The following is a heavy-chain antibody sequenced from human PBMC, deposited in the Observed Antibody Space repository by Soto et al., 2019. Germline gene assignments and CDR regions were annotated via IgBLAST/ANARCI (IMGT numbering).Heavy chain of an antibody. D-gene: IGHD3-22*01. Sequence: PSETLSLTCNVSGGSISRGGYLWSWIRQHPGKCLEWIGFISYNGRTSYNPSLKSRVTIXXXTXXXXXSLXLXXVTAADTAVYYCARSVVVVIRLDYWGQGTPVT. CDR1: GGSISRGGYL. CDR2: ISYNGRT. J-gene: IGHJ4*02. V-gene: IGHV4-31*03. CDR3: ARSVVVVIRLDY.